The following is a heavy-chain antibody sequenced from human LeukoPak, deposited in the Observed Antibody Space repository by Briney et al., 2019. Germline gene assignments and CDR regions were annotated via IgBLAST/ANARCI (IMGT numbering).Heavy chain of an antibody. J-gene: IGHJ3*02. V-gene: IGHV3-15*01. D-gene: IGHD1-26*01. CDR3: TTASPIVGATHDAFDI. Sequence: GGSLRLSCTVSGFTFTNAWMSWVRQAPGKGLEWVGRIKSKTDGGTTDYAAPVKGRFTISRDDSKNTLYLQMNSLKTEDTAVYYCTTASPIVGATHDAFDIWGQGTMVTVSS. CDR2: IKSKTDGGTT. CDR1: GFTFTNAW.